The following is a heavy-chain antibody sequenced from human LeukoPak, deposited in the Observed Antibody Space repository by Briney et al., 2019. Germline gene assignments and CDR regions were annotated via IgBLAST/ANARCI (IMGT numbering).Heavy chain of an antibody. D-gene: IGHD1-26*01. CDR2: ISTGGTT. CDR3: ARGGDIVGDIRSAFDI. CDR1: GFTVNSNY. V-gene: IGHV3-53*01. J-gene: IGHJ3*02. Sequence: PGGSLRLSCAASGFTVNSNYMSWVRQAPGKGLEWVSVISTGGTTYYTGSVKGRFTISRDNSKSTLYLQMNSLRAEDTALYYCARGGDIVGDIRSAFDIWGPGTLVTVSS.